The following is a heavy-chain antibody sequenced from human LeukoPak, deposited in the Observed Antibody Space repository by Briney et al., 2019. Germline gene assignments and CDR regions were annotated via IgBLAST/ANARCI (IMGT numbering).Heavy chain of an antibody. CDR1: RLTFRSLW. V-gene: IGHV3-7*01. CDR3: ARDQNLVSWGLDYFDY. CDR2: IWKVGSEK. D-gene: IGHD7-27*01. J-gene: IGHJ4*02. Sequence: PGGSLTLSCSVSRLTFRSLWMSWVRQAAGKGRGWVANIWKVGSEKKYVDSVKGRFTISRDNAKNSLYLQMSSLRAEDTAVYYCARDQNLVSWGLDYFDYWGQGTLVTVSS.